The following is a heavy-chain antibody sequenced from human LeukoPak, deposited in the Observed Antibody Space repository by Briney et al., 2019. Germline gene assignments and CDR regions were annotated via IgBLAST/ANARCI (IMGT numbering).Heavy chain of an antibody. CDR3: ARDGASTGRHFDY. V-gene: IGHV3-48*02. CDR1: GFTFSTYT. CDR2: ISSLSTTI. J-gene: IGHJ4*02. Sequence: GGSLRLSCAASGFTFSTYTMNWVRQAPGKGLEWVSYISSLSTTIYYADSVKGRFTISRDTAKNSLYLQMNGLRDEDTAVYYFARDGASTGRHFDYWGQGTLVTV. D-gene: IGHD4-11*01.